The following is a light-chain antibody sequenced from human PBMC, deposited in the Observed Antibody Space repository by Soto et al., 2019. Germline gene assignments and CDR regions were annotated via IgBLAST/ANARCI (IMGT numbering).Light chain of an antibody. Sequence: DVQLTQSPTFLSASVGDRVTITCRASQYISSHLAWYQQIPGKGPKLLIYAASTLQSGVPSSFSGSGSGIDFTFAISSLQPEDFATSYCQQVNGYPHTFGQGTKMEIK. V-gene: IGKV1-9*01. CDR3: QQVNGYPHT. J-gene: IGKJ2*01. CDR2: AAS. CDR1: QYISSH.